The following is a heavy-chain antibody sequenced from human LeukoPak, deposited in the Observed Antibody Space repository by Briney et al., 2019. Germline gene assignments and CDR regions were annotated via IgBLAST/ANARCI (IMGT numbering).Heavy chain of an antibody. Sequence: EASVKVSCKASGGTFSSYAISWVRQAPGQGLERMGGIIPIFGTANYAQKFQGRVTITADESTSTAYMELSSLRSEDTAVYYCARLEVRDWFDPWGQGTLVTVSS. CDR1: GGTFSSYA. J-gene: IGHJ5*02. CDR3: ARLEVRDWFDP. CDR2: IIPIFGTA. D-gene: IGHD4-11*01. V-gene: IGHV1-69*01.